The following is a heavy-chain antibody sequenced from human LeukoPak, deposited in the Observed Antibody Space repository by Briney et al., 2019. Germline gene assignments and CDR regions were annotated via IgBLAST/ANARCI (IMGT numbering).Heavy chain of an antibody. CDR3: ARDRAPNVLRFLEWSSGWFDP. D-gene: IGHD3-3*01. CDR1: GGSISGSSYY. CDR2: IYYSGST. J-gene: IGHJ5*02. V-gene: IGHV4-39*07. Sequence: PSETLSLTCTVSGGSISGSSYYWGWIRQPPGKGLEWIGSIYYSGSTYYNPSLKSRVTMSVDTSKNQFSLKLSSVTAADAAVYYCARDRAPNVLRFLEWSSGWFDPWGQGTLVTVSS.